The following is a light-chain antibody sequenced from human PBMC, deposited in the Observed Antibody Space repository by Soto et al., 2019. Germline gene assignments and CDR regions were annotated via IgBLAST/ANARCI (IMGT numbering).Light chain of an antibody. CDR1: QSVSSN. Sequence: EIVMTQSPATLSVSPGERATLSCRASQSVSSNLAWYQQKPGQAPRLLIYGASTRATGIPAKFSGGGSGTEFTLTISSLQSEDFAIHYCQQYKNGWTFGQGTKVEIK. CDR2: GAS. V-gene: IGKV3-15*01. J-gene: IGKJ1*01. CDR3: QQYKNGWT.